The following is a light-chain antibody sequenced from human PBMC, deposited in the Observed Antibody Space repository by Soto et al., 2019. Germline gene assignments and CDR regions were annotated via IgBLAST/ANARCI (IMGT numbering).Light chain of an antibody. CDR2: EVN. CDR3: SSYTNTNSWM. V-gene: IGLV2-14*01. Sequence: QSALTQPASVSGSPGQSITISCTGTSSDVGAFKYVSWFQQHPGEAPKLIIYEVNNRPSGVSNRFSASKSGNTASLTISGLQPEDEADYYCSSYTNTNSWMFGGGTKLTVL. J-gene: IGLJ3*02. CDR1: SSDVGAFKY.